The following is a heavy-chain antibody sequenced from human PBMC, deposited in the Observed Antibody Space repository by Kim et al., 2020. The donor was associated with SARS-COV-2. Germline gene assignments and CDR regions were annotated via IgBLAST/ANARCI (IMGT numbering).Heavy chain of an antibody. V-gene: IGHV4-59*13. CDR2: IYYSGST. D-gene: IGHD7-27*01. J-gene: IGHJ4*02. Sequence: SETLSLTCTVSGGSISSYYWSWIRQPPGKGLEWIGYIYYSGSTNYNPSPKSRVTISVDTSKNQFSLELSSVTAADTAVYYCAGVYGESDYWGQGTLVTVS. CDR1: GGSISSYY. CDR3: AGVYGESDY.